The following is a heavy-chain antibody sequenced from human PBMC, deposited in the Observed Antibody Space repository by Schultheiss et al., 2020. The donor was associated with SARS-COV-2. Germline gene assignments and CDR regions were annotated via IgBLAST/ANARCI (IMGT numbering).Heavy chain of an antibody. Sequence: GESLKISCAASGFTFSSYDMNWVRQAPGKGLEWVSSISSSSSYIYYADSVKGRFTISRDNAKNSLYLQMSSLRAEDTAVYYCARDRKIAAAGIGCWGQGTLVTVSS. CDR1: GFTFSSYD. V-gene: IGHV3-21*01. CDR2: ISSSSSYI. D-gene: IGHD6-13*01. J-gene: IGHJ4*02. CDR3: ARDRKIAAAGIGC.